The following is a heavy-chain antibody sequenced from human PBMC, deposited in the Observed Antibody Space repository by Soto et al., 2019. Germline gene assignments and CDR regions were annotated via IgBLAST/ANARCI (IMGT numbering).Heavy chain of an antibody. CDR2: ISGSGGST. CDR3: AKGETVRGYCSGGSCYLSAFDI. D-gene: IGHD2-15*01. V-gene: IGHV3-23*01. CDR1: GFTFSSYA. Sequence: VGSLRLSCAASGFTFSSYAMSWFRQAPGKGLEWVSAISGSGGSTYYADSVKGRFTISRDNSKNTLYLQMNSLRAEDAAVYYCAKGETVRGYCSGGSCYLSAFDIWGQGTMVTVSS. J-gene: IGHJ3*02.